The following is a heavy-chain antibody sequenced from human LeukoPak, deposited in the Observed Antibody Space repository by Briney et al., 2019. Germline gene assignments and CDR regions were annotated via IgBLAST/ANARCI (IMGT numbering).Heavy chain of an antibody. Sequence: SETLSLTCAVYGGSFSGYYWSWIRQPPGKGLEWIGEINHSGSTNYNPSLKSRVTTSVDTSKNQFSLKMSSVTAADTAVYCCARGDSSGWYAFDSWGQGTLVTVSS. CDR2: INHSGST. J-gene: IGHJ4*02. V-gene: IGHV4-34*01. CDR1: GGSFSGYY. CDR3: ARGDSSGWYAFDS. D-gene: IGHD6-19*01.